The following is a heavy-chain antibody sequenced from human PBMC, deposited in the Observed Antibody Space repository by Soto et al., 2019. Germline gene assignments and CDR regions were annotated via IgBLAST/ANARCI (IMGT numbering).Heavy chain of an antibody. J-gene: IGHJ6*02. CDR1: GYTFTRSG. CDR2: ISGYNGDT. Sequence: QVQLVQSGAEVKKPGASVKVSCKASGYTFTRSGISWVRQAPGQGPEWMGWISGYNGDTNYAQTFKGRVTMTTDTSTSTAYMELRSLRSYDTAVYYCAREGVAPYYYYGMHVWGQGTPVTVSS. CDR3: AREGVAPYYYYGMHV. V-gene: IGHV1-18*01. D-gene: IGHD5-12*01.